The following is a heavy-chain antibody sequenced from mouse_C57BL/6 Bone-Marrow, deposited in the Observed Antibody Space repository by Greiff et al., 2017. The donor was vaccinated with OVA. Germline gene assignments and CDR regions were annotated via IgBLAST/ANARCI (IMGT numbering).Heavy chain of an antibody. CDR1: GYTFTSYG. CDR3: ARENYGSSYKWYFDV. Sequence: VQLQQSGAELARPGASVKLSCKASGYTFTSYGISWVKQRTGQGLEWIGEIYPRSGNTYYNEKFKGKATLTADKSSSTAYMELRSLTSEDSAVYVCARENYGSSYKWYFDVWGTGTTVTVSS. CDR2: IYPRSGNT. D-gene: IGHD1-1*01. V-gene: IGHV1-81*01. J-gene: IGHJ1*03.